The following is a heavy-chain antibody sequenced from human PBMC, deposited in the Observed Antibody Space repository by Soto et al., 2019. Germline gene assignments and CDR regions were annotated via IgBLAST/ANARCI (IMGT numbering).Heavy chain of an antibody. D-gene: IGHD3-3*01. J-gene: IGHJ4*02. Sequence: GGSLRLSCAASGFTFSSYAMSWVRQAPGKGLEWVSAISGSGGSTYYADSVKGRFTISRDNSKNTLYLQMNSLRAEDTAVYYCAKSHGKPNPWTIFGVVPRKDFDYWGQGTLVTVAS. CDR2: ISGSGGST. CDR1: GFTFSSYA. CDR3: AKSHGKPNPWTIFGVVPRKDFDY. V-gene: IGHV3-23*01.